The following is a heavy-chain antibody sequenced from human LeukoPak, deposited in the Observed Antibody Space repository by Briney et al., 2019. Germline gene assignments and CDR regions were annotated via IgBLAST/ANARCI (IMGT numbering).Heavy chain of an antibody. D-gene: IGHD2-8*01. J-gene: IGHJ4*02. V-gene: IGHV3-30*18. CDR2: ISDDGSNK. Sequence: GRSLRLSCAASGFTFSSYGMHWVRQAPGKGLEWVAVISDDGSNKYYADSVKGRFTISGDNSKNTLYLQMNSLRAEDTAVYYCAKDLYGGTGAFDYWGQGTLVTVSS. CDR1: GFTFSSYG. CDR3: AKDLYGGTGAFDY.